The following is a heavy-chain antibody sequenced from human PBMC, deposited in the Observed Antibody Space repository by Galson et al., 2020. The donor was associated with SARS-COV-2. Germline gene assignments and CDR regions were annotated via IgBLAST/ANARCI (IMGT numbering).Heavy chain of an antibody. D-gene: IGHD2-21*02. CDR1: GGSFSGYY. J-gene: IGHJ6*02. Sequence: SETLSLTCAVYGGSFSGYYWSWIRQPPGKGLEWIGEINHSGSTNYNPSLKSRVTISVDTSKNQFSLKLSSVTAADTAVYYCARGVVVTAILSVGYYYYGMDVWGQGTTVTVSS. CDR3: ARGVVVTAILSVGYYYYGMDV. CDR2: INHSGST. V-gene: IGHV4-34*01.